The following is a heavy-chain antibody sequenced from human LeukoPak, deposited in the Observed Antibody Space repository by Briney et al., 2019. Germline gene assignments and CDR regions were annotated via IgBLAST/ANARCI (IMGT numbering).Heavy chain of an antibody. Sequence: GGSLRLSCAASGFTFSNAWMNWVRQAPGKGLEWVGRIKSKTDGGTTDYAAPVKGRFTISRDDSKNTLYLQMNSLKSEDTAVYYCTAPPNCGGDCYPSSYGMDVWGQGTTVTVSS. V-gene: IGHV3-15*07. J-gene: IGHJ6*02. CDR3: TAPPNCGGDCYPSSYGMDV. D-gene: IGHD2-21*02. CDR1: GFTFSNAW. CDR2: IKSKTDGGTT.